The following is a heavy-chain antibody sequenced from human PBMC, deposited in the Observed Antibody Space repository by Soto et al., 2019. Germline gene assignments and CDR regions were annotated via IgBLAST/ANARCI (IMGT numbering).Heavy chain of an antibody. V-gene: IGHV3-30-3*01. CDR3: ARTQPLGRSSSLYYGMDV. J-gene: IGHJ6*02. CDR1: GFTFSSYA. Sequence: GGSLRLSCAASGFTFSSYAMHWVRQAPGKGLEWVAVISYDGSNKYYADSVKGRFTISRDNSKNTLYLQMNSLRAEDTAVYYCARTQPLGRSSSLYYGMDVWGQGTTVTVSS. D-gene: IGHD6-6*01. CDR2: ISYDGSNK.